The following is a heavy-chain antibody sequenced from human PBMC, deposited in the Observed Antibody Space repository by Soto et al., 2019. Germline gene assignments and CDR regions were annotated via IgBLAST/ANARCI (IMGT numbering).Heavy chain of an antibody. CDR3: ARYCSNSDCHHFFYFDK. CDR1: DGSVINGMFY. Sequence: PSETLSLTCTVSDGSVINGMFYWSWIRQSPGKGLEWLGNVHFSGTTNYNPSLKGRVTMSLDMPTGRVFMKLTSVTAADTALYCCARYCSNSDCHHFFYFDKWGQGTQVTVSS. J-gene: IGHJ4*02. D-gene: IGHD2-2*01. CDR2: VHFSGTT. V-gene: IGHV4-61*03.